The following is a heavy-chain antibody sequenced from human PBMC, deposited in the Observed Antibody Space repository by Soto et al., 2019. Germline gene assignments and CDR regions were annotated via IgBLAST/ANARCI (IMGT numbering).Heavy chain of an antibody. CDR3: AIQRRGAAAY. V-gene: IGHV3-21*01. CDR1: AFTFGNYN. CDR2: ISGGSDEI. Sequence: EVQLVESGGGLVKPGGSLRLSCAASAFTFGNYNMTWVRQAPGKGLEWVSTISGGSDEIYYADSVGGRFTISRDNARDSLYLQLYSVRVEGAVGYYRAIQRRGAAAYWG. J-gene: IGHJ4*01. D-gene: IGHD2-15*01.